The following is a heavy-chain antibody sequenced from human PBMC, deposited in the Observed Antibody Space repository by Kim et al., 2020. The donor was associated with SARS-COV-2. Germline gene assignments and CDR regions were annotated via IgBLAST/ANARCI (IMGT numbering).Heavy chain of an antibody. D-gene: IGHD5-18*01. V-gene: IGHV3-11*01. CDR1: GFTFSDYY. CDR3: ARDLGYSYGRTYYYYGMDV. J-gene: IGHJ6*02. CDR2: ISSSGSTI. Sequence: GGSLRLSCAASGFTFSDYYMSWIRQAPGKGLEWVSYISSSGSTIYYADSVKGRFTISRDNAKNSLYLQMNSLRAEDTAVYYCARDLGYSYGRTYYYYGMDVWGQGTTVTVSS.